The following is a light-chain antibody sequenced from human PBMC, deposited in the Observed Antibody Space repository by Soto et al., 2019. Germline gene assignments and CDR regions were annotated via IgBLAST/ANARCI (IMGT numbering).Light chain of an antibody. CDR3: QQYGSTVPWT. CDR1: QSVSSSY. J-gene: IGKJ1*01. CDR2: GES. V-gene: IGKV3-20*01. Sequence: AFSQSPGTLSLSPGEISTPACRAIQSVSSSYLAWYQQKPGQAPRLLIYGESSRATGIPDRFSGSGSGTDFTLTISSREPEDFAVYYYQQYGSTVPWTFGQGTKVDIK.